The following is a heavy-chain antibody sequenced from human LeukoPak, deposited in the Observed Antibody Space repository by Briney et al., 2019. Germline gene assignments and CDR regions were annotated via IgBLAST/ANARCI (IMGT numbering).Heavy chain of an antibody. V-gene: IGHV1-2*02. J-gene: IGHJ5*02. D-gene: IGHD3-10*01. CDR1: GYTFTGYY. CDR2: INPNSGGT. CDR3: ARYGSGSYQFDP. Sequence: ASVKVSCKASGYTFTGYYMHWVRQAPGQGLEWMGWINPNSGGTNYAQKFQGRVTMTRDTSISTAYMELSRLRSDGTAVYYCARYGSGSYQFDPWGQGTLVTVSS.